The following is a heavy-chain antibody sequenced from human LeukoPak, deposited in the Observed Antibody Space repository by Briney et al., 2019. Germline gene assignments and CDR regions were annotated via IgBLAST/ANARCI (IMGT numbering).Heavy chain of an antibody. CDR3: AKDGPLLWFGPTDA. D-gene: IGHD3-10*01. CDR1: GCTFSTYG. Sequence: GGSLRLSCVASGCTFSTYGMSWVRQAPGKGLEWVAAVSSTGSGTYYPDSLTGRFIISRDNSQNTVFLQMNSLRPEDTAFYFCAKDGPLLWFGPTDAWGQGILVTVSS. CDR2: VSSTGSGT. V-gene: IGHV3-23*01. J-gene: IGHJ5*02.